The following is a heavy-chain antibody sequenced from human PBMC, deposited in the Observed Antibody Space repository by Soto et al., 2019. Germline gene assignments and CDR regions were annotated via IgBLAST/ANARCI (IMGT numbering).Heavy chain of an antibody. V-gene: IGHV1-69*08. CDR1: GGTFSSYT. CDR2: IIPILGIA. D-gene: IGHD2-2*01. J-gene: IGHJ3*02. CDR3: ARDEYAGDAFDI. Sequence: QVQLVQSGAEVKKPGSSVKVSCKASGGTFSSYTISWVRQAPGQGLEWMGRIIPILGIANYAQKFQGRVTIPADKSTSTAYMELSSLRSEDTAVYYCARDEYAGDAFDIWGQGTMVTVSS.